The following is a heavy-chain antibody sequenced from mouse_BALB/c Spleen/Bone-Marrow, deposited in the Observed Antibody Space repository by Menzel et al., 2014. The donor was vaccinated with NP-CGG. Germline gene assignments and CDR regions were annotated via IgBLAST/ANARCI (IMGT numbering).Heavy chain of an antibody. CDR1: GSKIKDTY. CDR2: IDPANGDT. Sequence: EVQLQQSGAELVKPGASVKLSCTASGSKIKDTYMHWVRQRPEQGLEWIGRIDPANGDTRYDPKFQGKATITADTSSSTAYLQLSSLTSEDTAVYCCARYRLGTYFDYWGQGTTLTVSS. D-gene: IGHD2-14*01. V-gene: IGHV14-3*02. J-gene: IGHJ2*01. CDR3: ARYRLGTYFDY.